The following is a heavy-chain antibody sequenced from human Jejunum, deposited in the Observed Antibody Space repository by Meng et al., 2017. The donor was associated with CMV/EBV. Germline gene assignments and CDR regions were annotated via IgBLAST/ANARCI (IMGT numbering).Heavy chain of an antibody. D-gene: IGHD3-3*02. J-gene: IGHJ4*02. CDR2: VYFTGST. V-gene: IGHV4-59*01. CDR3: ARGGNFHLWGGYYPLDY. Sequence: ASFTNYFWSWIRQPPGRGLEWVGAVYFTGSTKYNPSLKSRVNISLDMSTNQISLKVNSVTAADTAVYYCARGGNFHLWGGYYPLDYWGQGTLVTVSS. CDR1: ASFTNYF.